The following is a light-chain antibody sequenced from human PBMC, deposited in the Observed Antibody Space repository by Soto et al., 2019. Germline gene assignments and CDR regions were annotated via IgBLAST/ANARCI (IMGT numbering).Light chain of an antibody. CDR2: DVS. CDR1: SSDVGGYNY. CDR3: CSYAGSPLYV. Sequence: QSALTQPRSVSGSPEQSVTISCTGTSSDVGGYNYVSWYQQHPGKAPKLMIYDVSKRPSGVPDRFSGSKSGNTASLTISGLQAEDEADYYCCSYAGSPLYVFGTGTKLTVL. V-gene: IGLV2-11*01. J-gene: IGLJ1*01.